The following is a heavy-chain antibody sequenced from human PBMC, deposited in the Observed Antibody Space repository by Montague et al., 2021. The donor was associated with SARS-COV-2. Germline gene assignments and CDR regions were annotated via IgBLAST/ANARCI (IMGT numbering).Heavy chain of an antibody. CDR3: VRDWDSVTATGTN. J-gene: IGHJ4*02. Sequence: SETLSLTCTVSGGSISNYYWSWIRQPAGKGLDWIGRVSASGTINFNPSLRRRITMSVYTSKNQFSLKLSSVTAADTAVYFCVRDWDSVTATGTNWGQGTLVTVSS. CDR2: VSASGTI. CDR1: GGSISNYY. D-gene: IGHD4-11*01. V-gene: IGHV4-4*07.